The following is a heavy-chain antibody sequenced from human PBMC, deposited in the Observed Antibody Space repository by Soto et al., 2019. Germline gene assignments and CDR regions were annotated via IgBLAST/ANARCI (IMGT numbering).Heavy chain of an antibody. V-gene: IGHV4-30-4*01. D-gene: IGHD2-15*01. J-gene: IGHJ4*02. CDR3: ATMGTPATGLYFFDY. Sequence: PSETLSLTCPVSGGSISSGNYYWSWIRQPPGKGLEWIGFISYSGSTYYSTSLKSRVTISVDTSKSQFSLNLSLVTAADTAVYYCATMGTPATGLYFFDYWGQGSLVTVSS. CDR1: GGSISSGNYY. CDR2: ISYSGST.